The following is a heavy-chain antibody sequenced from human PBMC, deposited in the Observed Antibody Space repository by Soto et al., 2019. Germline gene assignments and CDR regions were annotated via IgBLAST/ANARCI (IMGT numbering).Heavy chain of an antibody. Sequence: GGSLRLSCAASGFTFSTYWMHWVRQAPGKGLVWVSRISGNGRTTTYADSVKGRFTISRDNAMNTLYLQMDSLRAEDTAVYYCVAVRPDYSRYYFDNWGQGTLVTVSS. CDR3: VAVRPDYSRYYFDN. V-gene: IGHV3-74*01. D-gene: IGHD4-4*01. CDR2: ISGNGRTT. J-gene: IGHJ4*02. CDR1: GFTFSTYW.